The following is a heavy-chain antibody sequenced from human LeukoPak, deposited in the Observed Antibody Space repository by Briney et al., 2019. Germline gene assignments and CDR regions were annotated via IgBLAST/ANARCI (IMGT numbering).Heavy chain of an antibody. CDR2: IYHSGNT. J-gene: IGHJ5*02. D-gene: IGHD5-12*01. Sequence: SETLSLTCTVSGYSISTSYYWGWIRQPPGKGLEWIGSIYHSGNTYYNPSLKSRVTISVDTSKNQFSLKLSSVTAADTAVYYCARDEFTHSGYDYFWFDPWGQGTLVTVSS. CDR1: GYSISTSYY. CDR3: ARDEFTHSGYDYFWFDP. V-gene: IGHV4-38-2*02.